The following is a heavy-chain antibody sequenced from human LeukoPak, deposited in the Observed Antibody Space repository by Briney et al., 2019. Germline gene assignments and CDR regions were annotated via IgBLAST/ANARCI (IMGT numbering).Heavy chain of an antibody. Sequence: SETLSLTCAVYGGSFSGYYWSWIRQPPGKGLEWIGEINHSGITNYNPSLKSRVTISVETSKNQFPLKLSSVTAADTAVYYCARPVPRGYYDAFDIWGQGTMVTVSS. CDR1: GGSFSGYY. V-gene: IGHV4-34*01. CDR2: INHSGIT. D-gene: IGHD3-22*01. J-gene: IGHJ3*02. CDR3: ARPVPRGYYDAFDI.